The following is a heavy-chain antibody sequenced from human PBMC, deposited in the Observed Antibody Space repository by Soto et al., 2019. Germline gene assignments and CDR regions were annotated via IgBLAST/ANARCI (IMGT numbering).Heavy chain of an antibody. D-gene: IGHD6-19*01. CDR1: GYTLTELS. Sequence: ASVKVSCKVSGYTLTELSMHWVRQSHGKGLEWMGGFDPEDGETIYAQKFQGRVTMTEDTSTDTAYMELSSLRSEDTAVYYCANTPYSSGWYGMFYWGQGTLVTVS. J-gene: IGHJ4*02. CDR2: FDPEDGET. V-gene: IGHV1-24*01. CDR3: ANTPYSSGWYGMFY.